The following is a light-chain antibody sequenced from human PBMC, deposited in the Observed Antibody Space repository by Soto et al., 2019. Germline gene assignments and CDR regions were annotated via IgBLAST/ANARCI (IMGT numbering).Light chain of an antibody. CDR2: GNI. CDR3: QSYDSSLSVLYV. CDR1: NSNIGAGYE. Sequence: QSVLTQPPSVSGAPGQRVIIPCTGSNSNIGAGYEVHWFQQLPGTAPKLLIYGNINRPSGVPDRFSGSKSGTSASLAITGLQPEDEADYYCQSYDSSLSVLYVFGTGTKLTVL. J-gene: IGLJ1*01. V-gene: IGLV1-40*01.